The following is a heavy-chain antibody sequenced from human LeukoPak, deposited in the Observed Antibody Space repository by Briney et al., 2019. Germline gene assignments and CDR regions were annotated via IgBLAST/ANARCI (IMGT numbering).Heavy chain of an antibody. CDR1: GYTFTSYY. D-gene: IGHD6-6*01. CDR3: ARDLESIAARFGPFDY. CDR2: INPSGGST. J-gene: IGHJ4*02. V-gene: IGHV1-46*01. Sequence: ASVKVSCKASGYTFTSYYMHWVRQAPGQGLEWMGIINPSGGSTSYAQKFQGRVTMTRDTSTSTVYMELSSLRSEDTAVYYCARDLESIAARFGPFDYWGQGTLVTVSS.